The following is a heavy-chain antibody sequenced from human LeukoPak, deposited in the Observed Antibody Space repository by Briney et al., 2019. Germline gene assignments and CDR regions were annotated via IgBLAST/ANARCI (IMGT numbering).Heavy chain of an antibody. CDR1: GYTFTNYY. Sequence: ASVKVSCKASGYTFTNYYIHWVRQAPGQGLEWMGIINASGGTTTYAQKFQGRVTMTRDTSTSTVYMYLSSLKSEDTAVYYCVRGGVVPASSSVEYWGQGTLVTVPS. CDR3: VRGGVVPASSSVEY. CDR2: INASGGTT. V-gene: IGHV1-46*01. J-gene: IGHJ4*02. D-gene: IGHD2-2*01.